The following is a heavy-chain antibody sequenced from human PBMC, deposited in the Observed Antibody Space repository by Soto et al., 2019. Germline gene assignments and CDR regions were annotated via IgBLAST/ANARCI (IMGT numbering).Heavy chain of an antibody. Sequence: TLSLTCTVSCGSTTSGGYYWNWIRQPPGKGLEWIAYIHHSGSNYHNPSLKSRVTISVDTSNNQVSLKLSSVTAADTAVYYCAREPYHYDSSGYYDFWGQGTLVTVSS. J-gene: IGHJ4*02. CDR2: IHHSGSN. D-gene: IGHD3-22*01. V-gene: IGHV4-31*03. CDR1: CGSTTSGGYY. CDR3: AREPYHYDSSGYYDF.